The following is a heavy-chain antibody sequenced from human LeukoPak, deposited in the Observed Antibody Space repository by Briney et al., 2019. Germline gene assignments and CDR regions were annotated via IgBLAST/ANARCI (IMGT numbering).Heavy chain of an antibody. V-gene: IGHV1-69*02. J-gene: IGHJ4*02. CDR2: IIPILGIA. CDR3: ARTRGSSGYYFPYYFDY. CDR1: GGTFSSYT. Sequence: KVSCKASGGTFSSYTISWVRQAPGQGLEWMGRIIPILGIANYAQKFQGRVTITADKSTSTAYKELSSLRSEDTAVYYCARTRGSSGYYFPYYFDYWGQGTLVTVSS. D-gene: IGHD3-22*01.